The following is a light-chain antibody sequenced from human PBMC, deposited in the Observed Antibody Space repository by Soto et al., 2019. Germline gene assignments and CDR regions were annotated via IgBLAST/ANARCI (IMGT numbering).Light chain of an antibody. J-gene: IGKJ5*01. CDR2: GAS. CDR1: QSVGSTY. CDR3: QPYGSAYT. V-gene: IGKV3-20*01. Sequence: DIVLTQSPGTLSLSPGERATLSCRASQSVGSTYVAWYQQKPGQTPRLLIYGASSRATGIPDRFSGSWSGTDFTLTISRQEPEDFAVYYCQPYGSAYTFGQAKRLEIK.